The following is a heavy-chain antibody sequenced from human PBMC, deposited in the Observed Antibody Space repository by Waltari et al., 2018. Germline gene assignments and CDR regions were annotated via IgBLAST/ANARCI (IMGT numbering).Heavy chain of an antibody. CDR3: ARDSHDYGDYAFRY. D-gene: IGHD4-17*01. CDR1: GGSLSSGDYY. V-gene: IGHV4-30-4*01. Sequence: QVQLQESGPGLVKPSQTLSLTCTVSGGSLSSGDYYWRWIRKPPGKGLEWIGYIYYSGSTYYNPSLKSRVTISVDTSKNQFSLKLSSVTAADTAVYYCARDSHDYGDYAFRYWGQGTLVTVSS. CDR2: IYYSGST. J-gene: IGHJ4*02.